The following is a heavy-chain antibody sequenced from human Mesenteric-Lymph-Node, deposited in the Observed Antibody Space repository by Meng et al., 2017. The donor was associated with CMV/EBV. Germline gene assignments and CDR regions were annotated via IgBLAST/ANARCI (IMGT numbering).Heavy chain of an antibody. CDR1: GGSFSGYY. CDR2: INHSGST. J-gene: IGHJ4*02. V-gene: IGHV4-34*01. Sequence: SLTCAGYGGSFSGYYWSWIRQPPGKGLEWIGEINHSGSTNYNPSLKSRVTISVDTSKNQFSLKLSSVTAADTAVYYCARGDAGYLFDYWGQGTLVTVSS. CDR3: ARGDAGYLFDY. D-gene: IGHD5-18*01.